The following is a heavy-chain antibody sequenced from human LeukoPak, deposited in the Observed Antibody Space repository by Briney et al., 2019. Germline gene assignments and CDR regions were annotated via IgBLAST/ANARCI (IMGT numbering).Heavy chain of an antibody. CDR3: ARHYAP. Sequence: SETLSLTCAVSGGSISGRSHYWGWIRQPPGKGLEWIGSIYYSGSTYYNPSLKSRVTISVDTSKNQFSLKLNSVTATDTAVYYCARHYAPWGQGTLVTVSS. CDR1: GGSISGRSHY. J-gene: IGHJ4*02. D-gene: IGHD3-16*01. V-gene: IGHV4-39*01. CDR2: IYYSGST.